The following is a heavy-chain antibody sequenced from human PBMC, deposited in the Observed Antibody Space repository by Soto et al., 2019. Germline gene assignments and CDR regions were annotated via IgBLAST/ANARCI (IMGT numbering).Heavy chain of an antibody. CDR3: VRDLGDVHDFWSGPEY. CDR2: IYHSGTT. J-gene: IGHJ4*02. Sequence: SETLSLTCTVSGYSINSGYYWGWVRQPPGKGLEWIGIIYHSGTTYYNPSLKSRFNISVDTSKNQFSLDVSSVTAADTAVYYCVRDLGDVHDFWSGPEYWGKGIMVIVSS. CDR1: GYSINSGYY. V-gene: IGHV4-38-2*02. D-gene: IGHD3-3*01.